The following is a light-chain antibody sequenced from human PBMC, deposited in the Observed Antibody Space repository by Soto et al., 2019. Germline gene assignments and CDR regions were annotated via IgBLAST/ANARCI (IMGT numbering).Light chain of an antibody. J-gene: IGKJ2*01. CDR2: DAS. CDR3: QQYNSPSLYT. CDR1: QGILKW. Sequence: DIQMTQSPSTLSASVGDRVTITCRASQGILKWLAWYQQKPGTAPNLLIYDASTLESGVPSRFSGSGSGTEFTLTISSLQPDDFATYYCQQYNSPSLYTFGQGTKLEIK. V-gene: IGKV1-5*01.